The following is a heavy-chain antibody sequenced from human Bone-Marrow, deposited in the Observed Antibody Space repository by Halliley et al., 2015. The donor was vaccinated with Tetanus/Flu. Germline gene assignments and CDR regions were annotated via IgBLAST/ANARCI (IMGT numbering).Heavy chain of an antibody. V-gene: IGHV4-31*03. Sequence: TLSLTCTVSGGSISSGNFYWSWIRQHPRKGLEWIGYISYSGSAYSKPSLESRVSISLDTSKNQFSLKMNSVTAADTAVYYCARGPTVTARGNWFGPWGQGALVIVSS. J-gene: IGHJ5*02. CDR1: GGSISSGNFY. D-gene: IGHD2-21*02. CDR3: ARGPTVTARGNWFGP. CDR2: ISYSGSA.